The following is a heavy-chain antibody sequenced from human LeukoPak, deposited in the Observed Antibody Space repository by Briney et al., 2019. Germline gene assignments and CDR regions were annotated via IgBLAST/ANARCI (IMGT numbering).Heavy chain of an antibody. Sequence: PSETLSLTCTVSGGSISSSNYYWGWIRQPPGKGLEWIGYIFNSGSTYYNPSLKSRVTILVDTSKNQFSLKLSSVTAADTAVYYCATSFSRPYYFDYWGQGTLVTVSS. CDR3: ATSFSRPYYFDY. CDR2: IFNSGST. J-gene: IGHJ4*02. CDR1: GGSISSSNYY. V-gene: IGHV4-39*01.